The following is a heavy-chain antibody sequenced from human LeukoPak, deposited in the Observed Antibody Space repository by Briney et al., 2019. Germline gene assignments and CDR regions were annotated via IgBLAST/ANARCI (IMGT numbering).Heavy chain of an antibody. CDR3: ARLEITGGSYYFLIDY. V-gene: IGHV1-18*01. CDR2: ISAYNGNT. J-gene: IGHJ4*02. Sequence: ASVKVSFKASGYTFTSYGISWVRQAPGQGLEWMGWISAYNGNTNYSQKLQGRVTITTDTSTSTAYMELRSLRSDDTAVYYCARLEITGGSYYFLIDYWGQGTLVTVSS. CDR1: GYTFTSYG. D-gene: IGHD1-26*01.